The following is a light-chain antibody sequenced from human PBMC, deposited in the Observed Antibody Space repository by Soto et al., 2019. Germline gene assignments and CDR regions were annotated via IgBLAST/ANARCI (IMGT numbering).Light chain of an antibody. J-gene: IGLJ1*01. CDR3: SSYTSSSTYV. Sequence: SALTQLPSVSGSPGQSVTISCTGTSSDVGSYNRVSWYQQPPGTAPKLMIYEVSNRPSGVPDRFSGSKSGNTASLTISGLQAQAEADYYCSSYTSSSTYVFGTGTKVTVL. CDR2: EVS. CDR1: SSDVGSYNR. V-gene: IGLV2-18*02.